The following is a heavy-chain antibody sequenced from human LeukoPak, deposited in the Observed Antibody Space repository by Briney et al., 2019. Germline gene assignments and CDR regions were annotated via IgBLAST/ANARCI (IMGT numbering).Heavy chain of an antibody. CDR2: INPNSGGT. J-gene: IGHJ4*02. CDR1: GYTFTGYY. CDR3: ARDPLGYCSSTSCSDY. V-gene: IGHV1-2*02. Sequence: PGASVKVSCKASGYTFTGYYIHWVRQAPGQGLEWMGWINPNSGGTNYAQKFQGRVTMTRDTSISTAYMELSRLRSDDTAVYYCARDPLGYCSSTSCSDYWGQGTLVTVSS. D-gene: IGHD2-2*01.